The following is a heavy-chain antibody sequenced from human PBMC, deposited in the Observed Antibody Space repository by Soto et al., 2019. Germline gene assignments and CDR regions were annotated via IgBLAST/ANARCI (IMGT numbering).Heavy chain of an antibody. CDR1: GFTFSSYD. J-gene: IGHJ4*02. CDR2: IGVYSNT. D-gene: IGHD4-17*01. V-gene: IGHV3-23*01. CDR3: AKGEAIRHGDSTLFDY. Sequence: GSVTLSFAASGFTFSSYDMNWVRQAPGKGLEWVSAIGVYSNTYYADSVKGRFTISRDNSKSTLYLQMNSLRAEDTVVYYCAKGEAIRHGDSTLFDYWDQGTLVSVSS.